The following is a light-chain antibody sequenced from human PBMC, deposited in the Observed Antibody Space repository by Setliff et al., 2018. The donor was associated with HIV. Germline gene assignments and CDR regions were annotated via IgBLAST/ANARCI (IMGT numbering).Light chain of an antibody. CDR1: SSDVGGYNY. J-gene: IGLJ1*01. V-gene: IGLV2-14*01. CDR2: EVS. Sequence: QSAPAQPASVSGSPGQSITISCTGTSSDVGGYNYVSWYQQHPGKAPKLMIYEVSNRPSGVSDRFSGPKSGNTASLTISGLQTEDEADYFCSSYTSSSPLYVFGTGTKVTVL. CDR3: SSYTSSSPLYV.